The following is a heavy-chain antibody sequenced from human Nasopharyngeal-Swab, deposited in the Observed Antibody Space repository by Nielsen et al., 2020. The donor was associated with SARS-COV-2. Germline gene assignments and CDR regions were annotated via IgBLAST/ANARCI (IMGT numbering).Heavy chain of an antibody. CDR1: GDTFSSYA. CDR3: ARGDGFDP. Sequence: ASVKVSCRASGDTFSSYAMHWVRQAPAQRLEWMGWINAGNGNTKYSMKCQGRVTITRNTSSSKAYMELNSLKSEDTAGYYSARGDGFDPWGQGTLVTVSS. D-gene: IGHD5-24*01. CDR2: INAGNGNT. J-gene: IGHJ5*02. V-gene: IGHV1-3*01.